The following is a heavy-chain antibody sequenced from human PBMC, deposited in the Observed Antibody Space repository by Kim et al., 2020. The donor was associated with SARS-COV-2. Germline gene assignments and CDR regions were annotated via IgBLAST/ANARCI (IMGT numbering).Heavy chain of an antibody. CDR3: ARSAALSGGYLV. J-gene: IGHJ4*02. V-gene: IGHV6-1*01. Sequence: DYAVAVKSRITINPDTSKNQFSLQLNSVTPEDTAVYYCARSAALSGGYLVWGQGTLVTVSS. D-gene: IGHD1-26*01.